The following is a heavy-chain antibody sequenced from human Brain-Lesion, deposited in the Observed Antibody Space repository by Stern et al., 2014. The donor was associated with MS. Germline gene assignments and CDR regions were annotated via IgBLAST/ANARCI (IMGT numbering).Heavy chain of an antibody. Sequence: QLQLQESGPGLVKPSETLSLTCAVSGDSISSYTHYWAWIRQPPGKGLEWIGSVYYSGAPYYNPSLQRPVTLSVVTSKNHFFLGLNSVTAADTAVYYCAKHACTGAACPFDLWGQGTLVTVSS. CDR3: AKHACTGAACPFDL. V-gene: IGHV4-39*01. CDR1: GDSISSYTHY. CDR2: VYYSGAP. J-gene: IGHJ4*02. D-gene: IGHD2-8*02.